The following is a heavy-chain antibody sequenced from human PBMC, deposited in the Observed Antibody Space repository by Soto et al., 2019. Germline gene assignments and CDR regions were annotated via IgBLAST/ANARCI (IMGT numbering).Heavy chain of an antibody. CDR3: VRGLRGYDQLFDY. V-gene: IGHV4-4*07. CDR1: GASISDYY. Sequence: SETLSLTCAVSGASISDYYWIWIRQPAGKRLEWLGRIDASGSTNYSPSLKSRAAMSVDTSKSQFSLKLTSLTAADTAVYYCVRGLRGYDQLFDYWGQGTLVTVSS. J-gene: IGHJ4*01. D-gene: IGHD5-12*01. CDR2: IDASGST.